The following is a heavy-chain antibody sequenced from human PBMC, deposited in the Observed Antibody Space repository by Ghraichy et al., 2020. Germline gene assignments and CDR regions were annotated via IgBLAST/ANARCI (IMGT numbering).Heavy chain of an antibody. CDR3: ASGLDSSGYYLDAFDI. CDR1: GGSISSSSYY. D-gene: IGHD3-22*01. J-gene: IGHJ3*02. Sequence: GSLRLSCTVSGGSISSSSYYWGWIRQPPGKGLEWIGSIYYSGSTYYNPSLKSRVTISVDTSKNQFSLKLSSVTAADTAVYYCASGLDSSGYYLDAFDIWGQGTMVTVSS. V-gene: IGHV4-39*01. CDR2: IYYSGST.